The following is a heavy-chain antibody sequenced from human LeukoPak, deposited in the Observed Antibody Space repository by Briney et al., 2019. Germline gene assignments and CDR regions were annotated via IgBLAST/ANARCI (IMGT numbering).Heavy chain of an antibody. Sequence: SETLSLTCTVSGGSISSGDYYWSWIRRPPGKGLEWIGYIYYSGSTYYNPSLKSRVTISVDTSKNQFSLKLSSVTAADTAVYYCARAPRYDSSGYYYDYWGQGTLVTVSS. CDR2: IYYSGST. J-gene: IGHJ4*02. CDR3: ARAPRYDSSGYYYDY. D-gene: IGHD3-22*01. V-gene: IGHV4-30-4*01. CDR1: GGSISSGDYY.